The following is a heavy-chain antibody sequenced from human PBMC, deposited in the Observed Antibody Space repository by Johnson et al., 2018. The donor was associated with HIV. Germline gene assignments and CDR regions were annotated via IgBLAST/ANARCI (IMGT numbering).Heavy chain of an antibody. CDR1: GFTFSNYW. CDR2: IKQDGSEK. J-gene: IGHJ3*02. D-gene: IGHD5-24*01. V-gene: IGHV3-7*05. CDR3: AREKKMGGTFDI. Sequence: VLLLEYGGGLVQPGGSLRLSCAASGFTFSNYWMSWVRQAPGKGLEWVANIKQDGSEKYYVDSVKGRFTISRDNAKNSLYLQMNSLRAEDTAVYYCAREKKMGGTFDIWGQGTKVTVSS.